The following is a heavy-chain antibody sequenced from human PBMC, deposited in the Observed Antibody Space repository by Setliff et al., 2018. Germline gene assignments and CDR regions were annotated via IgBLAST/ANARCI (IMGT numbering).Heavy chain of an antibody. Sequence: PSETLSLTCTVSGGSISTTNYFWGWLRQPPGGGLEWIGILYYTGATYYNPSLKSRVTISVDTTRNQFSLNLTSVAAADTALYFCARDNPFLGATDSWGQGALVTVSS. V-gene: IGHV4-39*07. CDR2: LYYTGAT. J-gene: IGHJ5*01. D-gene: IGHD1-26*01. CDR1: GGSISTTNYF. CDR3: ARDNPFLGATDS.